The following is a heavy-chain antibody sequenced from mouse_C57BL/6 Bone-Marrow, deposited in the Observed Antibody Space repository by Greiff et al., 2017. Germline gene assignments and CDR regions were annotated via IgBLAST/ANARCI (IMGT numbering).Heavy chain of an antibody. J-gene: IGHJ4*01. CDR3: TTGYYDAMDY. CDR1: GFNIKDDY. D-gene: IGHD2-2*01. V-gene: IGHV14-4*01. CDR2: IDPENGDT. Sequence: VQLQQSGAELVRPGASVKLSCTASGFNIKDDYMHWVKQRPEQGLEWIGWIDPENGDTAYASKFQGKATITADTSSNTAYLQLSSLTSEDTAVYYCTTGYYDAMDYWGQGTSVTVSS.